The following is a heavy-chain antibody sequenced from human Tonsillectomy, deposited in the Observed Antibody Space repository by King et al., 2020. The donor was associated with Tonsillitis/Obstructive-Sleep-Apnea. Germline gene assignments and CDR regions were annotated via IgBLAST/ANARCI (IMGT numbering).Heavy chain of an antibody. Sequence: VQLVESGAEVKKPGESLKISCKGSGYSFTSYWIGWVRQRPGKGLEWMGIIYPGDSDTRYSPSFQGQVTISADKSISTAYLQWSSLKASDTAMYYCATLGVAAADYYYMDVWGKGTTVTVSS. V-gene: IGHV5-51*01. J-gene: IGHJ6*03. CDR2: IYPGDSDT. D-gene: IGHD6-13*01. CDR1: GYSFTSYW. CDR3: ATLGVAAADYYYMDV.